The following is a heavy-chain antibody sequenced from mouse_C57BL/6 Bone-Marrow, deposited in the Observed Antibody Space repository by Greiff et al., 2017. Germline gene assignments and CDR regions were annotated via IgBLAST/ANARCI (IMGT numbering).Heavy chain of an antibody. D-gene: IGHD1-1*01. Sequence: EVQLQQSGGGLVQPGRSLRLSCATSGFTFSDFYMEWVSQAPGKGLEWIAASRHKANDSTTEYSVSVKGRFIVSRYTSPSILYLHMIALRAVDTDTYDSARDGNGCGSSHCDFDVWGTGTTVTVSS. CDR3: ARDGNGCGSSHCDFDV. CDR2: SRHKANDSTT. J-gene: IGHJ1*03. V-gene: IGHV7-1*01. CDR1: GFTFSDFY.